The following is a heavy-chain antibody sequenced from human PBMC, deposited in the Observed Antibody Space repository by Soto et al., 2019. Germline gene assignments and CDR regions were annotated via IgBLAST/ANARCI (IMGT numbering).Heavy chain of an antibody. Sequence: SETLSLTCTVSGGSISSGGYYWSWIRQHPGKGLEWIGYIYYSGSTYYNPSLKSRVTISVDTSKNQFSLKLSSVTAADTAVYYCARDRVPAANYYYYGMDVWGQGTTVTV. CDR2: IYYSGST. J-gene: IGHJ6*02. CDR1: GGSISSGGYY. V-gene: IGHV4-31*03. CDR3: ARDRVPAANYYYYGMDV. D-gene: IGHD2-2*01.